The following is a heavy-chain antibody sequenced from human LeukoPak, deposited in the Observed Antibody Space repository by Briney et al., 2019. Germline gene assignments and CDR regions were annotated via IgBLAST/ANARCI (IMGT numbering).Heavy chain of an antibody. V-gene: IGHV3-53*01. CDR1: GFTVSSNY. CDR3: AREGSLSGATTYYFDY. D-gene: IGHD1-26*01. CDR2: IYSGGST. J-gene: IGHJ4*02. Sequence: GGSLRLSCAASGFTVSSNYMSWVRQAPGKGLEWVSVIYSGGSTYYADSVKGRFTISRDNSKNTLYLQMNSLRAEDTAVYYCAREGSLSGATTYYFDYWGQGTLVTVSS.